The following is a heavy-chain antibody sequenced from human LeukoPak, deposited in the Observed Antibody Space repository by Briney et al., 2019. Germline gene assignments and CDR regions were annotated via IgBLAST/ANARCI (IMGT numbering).Heavy chain of an antibody. CDR3: ARVNTDYRGSLDY. CDR2: IYYTGGT. J-gene: IGHJ4*02. Sequence: SETLSLTCTVSGDSINNYYWNWIRQSPGKGLEWMGSIYYTGGTNNNPSPKGRVTLSADTSKNQFSLKLTSVTASDTAVYYCARVNTDYRGSLDYWGQGTLVTISS. CDR1: GDSINNYY. V-gene: IGHV4-59*12. D-gene: IGHD4-11*01.